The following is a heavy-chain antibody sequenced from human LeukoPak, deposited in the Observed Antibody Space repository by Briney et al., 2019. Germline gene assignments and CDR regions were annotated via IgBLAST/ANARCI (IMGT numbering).Heavy chain of an antibody. CDR2: ISSGATTI. CDR1: GFTFSSYE. J-gene: IGHJ4*02. V-gene: IGHV3-48*03. CDR3: ARVGVFSSSWLLY. D-gene: IGHD6-13*01. Sequence: RGSLRLSCAASGFTFSSYEMNWVRQAPGKGLEWVSSISSGATTIYYVDSAKGRFTISRDNAKNSLYLQMNSLRAEDTAVYYCARVGVFSSSWLLYWGQGTLVTVSS.